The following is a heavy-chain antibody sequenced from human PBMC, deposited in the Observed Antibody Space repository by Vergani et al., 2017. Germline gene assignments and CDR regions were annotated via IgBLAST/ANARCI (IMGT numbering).Heavy chain of an antibody. D-gene: IGHD5-18*01. J-gene: IGHJ6*02. V-gene: IGHV3-30*04. CDR2: ISYDGSNK. CDR1: GFTFSSYA. CDR3: AKGVTSKYYYGMDV. Sequence: QVQLVESGGGVVQPGRSLRLSCAASGFTFSSYAMHWVRQAPGKGLEWVAVISYDGSNKYYADSVKGRFTISRDNSKNTLYLQMNSLRAEDTAVYYCAKGVTSKYYYGMDVWGQGTTVTVSS.